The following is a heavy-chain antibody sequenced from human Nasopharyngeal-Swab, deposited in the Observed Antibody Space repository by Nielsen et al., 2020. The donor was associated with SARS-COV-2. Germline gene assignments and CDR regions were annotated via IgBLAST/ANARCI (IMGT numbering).Heavy chain of an antibody. CDR2: IYYSTNT. J-gene: IGHJ6*03. V-gene: IGHV4-59*08. CDR3: ARHTYHYYYFYMDV. Sequence: WIRQPPGKGLEWIGYIYYSTNTNYNPSRSTSYNPFLKSRVTISVGTSRSQFSLKLSSVTAADSAVYYCARHTYHYYYFYMDVWGRGTTVTVSS. D-gene: IGHD2-21*01.